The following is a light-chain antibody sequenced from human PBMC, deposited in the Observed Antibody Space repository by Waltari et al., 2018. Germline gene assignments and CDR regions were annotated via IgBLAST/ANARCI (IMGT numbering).Light chain of an antibody. Sequence: QSALTQPASVSGSPGQSITISCTGTSSDVGAYNYVSWYQHHPGKVPKLMIFGVTKRPSGLSDRFSCSKSGNTASLTISGLQAADEADYYCSSYTSSSTWVFGGGTRLTVL. CDR2: GVT. J-gene: IGLJ3*02. CDR1: SSDVGAYNY. V-gene: IGLV2-14*03. CDR3: SSYTSSSTWV.